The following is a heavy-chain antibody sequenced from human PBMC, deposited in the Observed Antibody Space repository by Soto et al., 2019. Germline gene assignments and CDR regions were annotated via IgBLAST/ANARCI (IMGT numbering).Heavy chain of an antibody. J-gene: IGHJ4*02. CDR1: GFTFSNYA. V-gene: IGHV3-23*01. CDR3: AKDLIRGDGYIDFDY. D-gene: IGHD3-10*01. CDR2: IFAGGGST. Sequence: VGSLRLSCAPSGFTFSNYAMFWVRQAPGKGLEWVSTIFAGGGSTYYADSVKGRLTISRDNSKNILFLQMDSLRAEDTAVYFCAKDLIRGDGYIDFDYWGQGTLVTVSS.